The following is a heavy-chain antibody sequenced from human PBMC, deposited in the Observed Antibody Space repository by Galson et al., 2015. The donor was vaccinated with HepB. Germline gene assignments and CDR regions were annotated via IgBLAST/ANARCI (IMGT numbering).Heavy chain of an antibody. D-gene: IGHD5-18*01. J-gene: IGHJ3*02. V-gene: IGHV3-7*03. CDR3: ARDFFDIQLWLPNDAFDI. Sequence: SLRLSCAASGFTFSSYWMSWVRQAPGEGLEWVANIKQDGSEKYYVDSVKGRFTISRDNAKNSLYLQMNSLRAEDTAVYYCARDFFDIQLWLPNDAFDIWGQGTMVTVSS. CDR1: GFTFSSYW. CDR2: IKQDGSEK.